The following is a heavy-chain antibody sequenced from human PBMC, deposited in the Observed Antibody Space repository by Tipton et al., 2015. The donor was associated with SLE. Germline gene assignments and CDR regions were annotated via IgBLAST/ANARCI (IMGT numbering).Heavy chain of an antibody. V-gene: IGHV6-1*01. D-gene: IGHD6-19*01. Sequence: GLVKPSQTLSLTCAISGDSASSSSAAWNWIRQSPSRGLEWLGRTYYRSKWYNDYAVSVKSRITINPDTSKNQFSLQLNSVTPEDTAVYYCARDPIAVAGIGFDYWGQGTLVTVSS. CDR1: GDSASSSSAA. J-gene: IGHJ4*02. CDR2: TYYRSKWYN. CDR3: ARDPIAVAGIGFDY.